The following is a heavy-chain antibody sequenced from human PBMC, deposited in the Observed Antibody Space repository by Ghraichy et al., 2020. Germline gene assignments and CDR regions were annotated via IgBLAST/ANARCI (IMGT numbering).Heavy chain of an antibody. V-gene: IGHV4-34*01. J-gene: IGHJ4*02. Sequence: SETLSLTCAVYGGSFSGYYWSWIRQPPGKGLEWIGEINHSGSTNYNPSLKSRVTISVDTSKNQFSLKLSSVTAADTAVYYCARTHYVWGSYRYNGSPPFDYWGQGTLVTVSS. CDR2: INHSGST. CDR1: GGSFSGYY. CDR3: ARTHYVWGSYRYNGSPPFDY. D-gene: IGHD3-16*02.